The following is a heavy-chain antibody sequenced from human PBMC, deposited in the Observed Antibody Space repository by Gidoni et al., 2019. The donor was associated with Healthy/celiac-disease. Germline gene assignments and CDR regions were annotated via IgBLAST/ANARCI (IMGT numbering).Heavy chain of an antibody. Sequence: EVQLLESGGGLVQPGGSLRLSCAASAFPFSTFAMSWVRQAPGNGLEWVAAISGSGGSTYYADSVKGRFTISRDNSKNTLYLQMNSLRAEDTAVYYCAKGSTYPPYLYYYGMDVWGQGTTVTVSS. CDR1: AFPFSTFA. J-gene: IGHJ6*02. CDR3: AKGSTYPPYLYYYGMDV. V-gene: IGHV3-23*01. CDR2: ISGSGGST.